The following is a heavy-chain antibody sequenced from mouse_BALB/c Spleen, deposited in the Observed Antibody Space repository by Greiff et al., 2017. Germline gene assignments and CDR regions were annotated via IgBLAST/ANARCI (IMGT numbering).Heavy chain of an antibody. Sequence: EVKLMESGGGLVKPGGSLKLSCAASGFTFSSYAMSWVRQTPEKRLEWVASISSGGSTYYPDSVKGRFTISRDNARNILYLQMSSLRSEDTAMYYCARGQDYFDYWGQGTTLTVSS. CDR1: GFTFSSYA. CDR3: ARGQDYFDY. V-gene: IGHV5-6-5*01. J-gene: IGHJ2*01. CDR2: ISSGGST.